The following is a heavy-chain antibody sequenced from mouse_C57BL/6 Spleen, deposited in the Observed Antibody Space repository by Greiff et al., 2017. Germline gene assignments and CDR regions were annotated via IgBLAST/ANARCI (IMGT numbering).Heavy chain of an antibody. CDR2: IYPRDGST. CDR1: GYTFTSYD. CDR3: ARSYYYGSSLYAMNY. Sequence: QVQLQQSGPELVKPGASVKLSCKASGYTFTSYDINWVKQRPGQGLEWIGWIYPRDGSTKYNEKFKGKATLTVDTSSSTAYMELHSLTSEDSAVYFGARSYYYGSSLYAMNYWGQGTSVTVSS. J-gene: IGHJ4*01. D-gene: IGHD1-1*01. V-gene: IGHV1-85*01.